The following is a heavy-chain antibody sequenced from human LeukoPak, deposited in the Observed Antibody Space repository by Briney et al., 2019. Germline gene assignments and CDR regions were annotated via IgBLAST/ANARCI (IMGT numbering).Heavy chain of an antibody. D-gene: IGHD4-17*01. V-gene: IGHV4-59*08. CDR3: ATSTTGFDY. CDR1: GGSVSSYY. CDR2: IYYSGST. J-gene: IGHJ4*02. Sequence: SETLSLTCTVSGGSVSSYYWNWLRQPPGKGLEWIGYIYYSGSTNYNPSLKSRVTISVDTSKNQFSLKLSSVTAADTAVYYCATSTTGFDYWGQGTLVTVSS.